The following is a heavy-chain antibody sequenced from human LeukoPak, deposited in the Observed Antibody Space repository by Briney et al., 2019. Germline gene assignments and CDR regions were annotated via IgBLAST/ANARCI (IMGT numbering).Heavy chain of an antibody. J-gene: IGHJ4*02. CDR2: INPSGGST. Sequence: ASVKVSCKASGYTFTRYYMHWVRQAPGQGLEWMGLINPSGGSTNYAHKFQGRVTMTRDMSTSTACMDLSSLRSEDTAVYYCARGSAVRGWDDYSDYYPTFDYWGQGTLVTVSS. V-gene: IGHV1-46*01. CDR1: GYTFTRYY. D-gene: IGHD3-22*01. CDR3: ARGSAVRGWDDYSDYYPTFDY.